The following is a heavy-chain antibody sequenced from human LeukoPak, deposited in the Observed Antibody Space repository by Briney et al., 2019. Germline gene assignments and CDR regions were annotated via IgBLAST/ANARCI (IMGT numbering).Heavy chain of an antibody. CDR2: ISSSSSSTI. V-gene: IGHV3-48*01. J-gene: IGHJ6*03. Sequence: PGGSLRLSCAASGFTFSTYSMNWVRQAPGKGLEWVSYISSSSSSTIYYADSVKGRFTISRDSAKNSVDLQMNSLRADDTAVYYCARVGYYWYYMDVWGKGSTVTVSS. CDR1: GFTFSTYS. D-gene: IGHD2-8*01. CDR3: ARVGYYWYYMDV.